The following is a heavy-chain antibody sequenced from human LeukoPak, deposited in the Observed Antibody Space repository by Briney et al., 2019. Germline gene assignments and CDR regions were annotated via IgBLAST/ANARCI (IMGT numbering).Heavy chain of an antibody. Sequence: GASVKVSCKASGYTFTGYYMHWVPQAPGQGLEWMGWINPNSGGTNYAQKFQGRVTMTRDTSISTAYMELSRLRADDTAVYYCARTLYSSSWYRELDYWGQGTLVTVSS. CDR2: INPNSGGT. CDR1: GYTFTGYY. CDR3: ARTLYSSSWYRELDY. V-gene: IGHV1-2*02. D-gene: IGHD6-13*01. J-gene: IGHJ4*02.